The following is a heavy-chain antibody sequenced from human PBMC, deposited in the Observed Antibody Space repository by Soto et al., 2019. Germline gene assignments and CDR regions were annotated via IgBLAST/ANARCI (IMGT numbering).Heavy chain of an antibody. V-gene: IGHV4-39*01. CDR3: ARRGMSSSSWYYFDY. CDR2: IYYSGST. Sequence: SETVSLTCTVSDGAISRSIFYWGWIRQPPGKGLEWIGSIYYSGSTYYNPSLKSRVTISVDTSKNQFSLKLSSVTAADTAVYYCARRGMSSSSWYYFDYWGQGNLVTVT. CDR1: DGAISRSIFY. D-gene: IGHD6-13*01. J-gene: IGHJ4*02.